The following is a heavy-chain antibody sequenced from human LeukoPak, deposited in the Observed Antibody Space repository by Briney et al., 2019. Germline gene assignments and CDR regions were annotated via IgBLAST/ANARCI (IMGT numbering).Heavy chain of an antibody. J-gene: IGHJ4*02. Sequence: SETLSLTCTVSGGSISSGSYYWSWIRQPAGKGQEWIGRIYTSGSTNYNPSLKSRVTISVDTSKNQFSLKLSSVTAADTAVYYCAREGLGYYDSSGYFDYWGQGTLVTVSS. CDR1: GGSISSGSYY. CDR3: AREGLGYYDSSGYFDY. D-gene: IGHD3-22*01. CDR2: IYTSGST. V-gene: IGHV4-61*02.